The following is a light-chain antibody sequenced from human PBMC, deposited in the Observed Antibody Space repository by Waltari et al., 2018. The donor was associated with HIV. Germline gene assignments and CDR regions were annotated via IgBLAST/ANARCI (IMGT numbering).Light chain of an antibody. Sequence: QSVLTPPPSASGTPGQRVTISCSGSSSNIGSNYVYWYRQLPGTAPKLLIYRSNQRPSGVPDRFSGSKSGTSASLAISGLRSENEADYYCAAWDASLSVWVFGGGTKLTVL. V-gene: IGLV1-47*01. CDR3: AAWDASLSVWV. CDR1: SSNIGSNY. J-gene: IGLJ3*02. CDR2: RSN.